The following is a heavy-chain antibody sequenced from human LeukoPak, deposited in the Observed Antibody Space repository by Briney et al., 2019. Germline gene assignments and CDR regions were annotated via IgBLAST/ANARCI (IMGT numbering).Heavy chain of an antibody. CDR2: IYTSGST. V-gene: IGHV4-61*02. Sequence: PSETLSLTCTVSGGSISGGSYYWGWIRQPAGKGLEWIGRIYTSGSTNYNPSLKSRVTISVDTSKNQFSLKLSSVTAADTAVYYCARDRVVVPAASYYYYMDVWGKGSTVTVSS. CDR3: ARDRVVVPAASYYYYMDV. J-gene: IGHJ6*03. CDR1: GGSISGGSYY. D-gene: IGHD2-2*01.